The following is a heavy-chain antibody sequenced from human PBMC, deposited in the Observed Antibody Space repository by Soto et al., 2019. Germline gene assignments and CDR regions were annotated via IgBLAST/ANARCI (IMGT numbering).Heavy chain of an antibody. CDR3: ARAVLSLASGVTATQYYFDY. V-gene: IGHV1-2*02. J-gene: IGHJ4*02. Sequence: ASVKVSCKASGYTFTGYYVHWVRQAPGQGLEWMGWINPNSGGTNYAQKFQGEFTMTSDTSISTAYMELSSLRSEDTAVYYCARAVLSLASGVTATQYYFDYWGQGTLVTVSS. D-gene: IGHD2-21*02. CDR2: INPNSGGT. CDR1: GYTFTGYY.